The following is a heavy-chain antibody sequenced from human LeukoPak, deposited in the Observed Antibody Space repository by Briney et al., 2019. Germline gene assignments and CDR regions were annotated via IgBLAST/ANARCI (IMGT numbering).Heavy chain of an antibody. Sequence: SETLSLTCAVYGGSFSGYYWSWIRQPPGKGLEWIGEINHSGSTNHNPSLKSRVNISVDTSKNQFSLKLSSVTAADTAVYYCAGRLGAVAGGVFGPPPTPVDYWGQGTLVTVSS. CDR1: GGSFSGYY. J-gene: IGHJ4*02. CDR3: AGRLGAVAGGVFGPPPTPVDY. CDR2: INHSGST. D-gene: IGHD6-19*01. V-gene: IGHV4-34*01.